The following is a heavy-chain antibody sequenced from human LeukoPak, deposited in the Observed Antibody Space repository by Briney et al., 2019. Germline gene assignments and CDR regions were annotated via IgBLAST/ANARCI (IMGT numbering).Heavy chain of an antibody. V-gene: IGHV1-2*06. CDR3: ARDNSRAGVLRFLEWPSNFDY. Sequence: GASVKVSCKASGYTFTGYYMHWVRQAPGQGLEWMGRINPNSGGTNYAQKFQGRVTMTRDTSISTAYMELSRLRSDDTAVYYCARDNSRAGVLRFLEWPSNFDYWGQGTPVTVSS. J-gene: IGHJ4*02. CDR2: INPNSGGT. CDR1: GYTFTGYY. D-gene: IGHD3-3*01.